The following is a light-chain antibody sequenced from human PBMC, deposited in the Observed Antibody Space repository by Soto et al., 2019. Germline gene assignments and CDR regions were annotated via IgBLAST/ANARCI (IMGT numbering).Light chain of an antibody. Sequence: QSALTQPASVSGSPGQSITISCTGTSSDVGGYNYVSWYQQHPGKAPKLMIYDVSNRPSGVSNRFSGSKSANPASLTISGLQAEDQDDYYSSLYTGSSTYVVFGGGTKLTVL. CDR3: SLYTGSSTYVV. CDR2: DVS. V-gene: IGLV2-14*01. CDR1: SSDVGGYNY. J-gene: IGLJ2*01.